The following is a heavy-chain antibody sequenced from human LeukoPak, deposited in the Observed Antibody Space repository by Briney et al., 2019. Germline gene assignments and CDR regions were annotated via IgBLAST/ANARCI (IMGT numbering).Heavy chain of an antibody. V-gene: IGHV3-7*03. CDR3: AKEVLLWFGELNDY. CDR2: IKQDGSEK. J-gene: IGHJ4*02. D-gene: IGHD3-10*01. Sequence: GGSLTLSCATSGFTFTTYWMNWVRQAPGKGLEWVANIKQDGSEKYYVDSVKGRFTISRDNARNSLYLQMNSLRADDTAVYYCAKEVLLWFGELNDYWGQGTLVTVSS. CDR1: GFTFTTYW.